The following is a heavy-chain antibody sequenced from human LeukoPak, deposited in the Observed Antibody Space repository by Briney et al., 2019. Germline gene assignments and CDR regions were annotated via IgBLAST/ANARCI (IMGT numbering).Heavy chain of an antibody. CDR1: GYTFTSYY. V-gene: IGHV1-8*03. J-gene: IGHJ3*02. CDR3: TRGSPLRVSDAFDI. Sequence: ASVKVSCKASGYTFTSYYMHWVRQATGQGLEWMGWMNPNSGNTGYAQKFQGRVTITRNTSISTAYMELSSLRSEDTAVYYCTRGSPLRVSDAFDIWGQGTMVTVSS. CDR2: MNPNSGNT.